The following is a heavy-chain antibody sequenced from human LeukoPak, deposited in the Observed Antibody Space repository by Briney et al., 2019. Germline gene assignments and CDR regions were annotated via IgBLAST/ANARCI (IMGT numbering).Heavy chain of an antibody. Sequence: GGSLSLSCAASGFTFDKSAMTWVRQAPGKGLEWVSSISSTGGSTYYVDSGKGRFTISRDNSKNTVYLQMNSLRAEDTAVYYCVKGPGHSSGWYYLYWGQGTLVTVSS. J-gene: IGHJ4*02. V-gene: IGHV3-23*01. D-gene: IGHD6-19*01. CDR3: VKGPGHSSGWYYLY. CDR2: ISSTGGST. CDR1: GFTFDKSA.